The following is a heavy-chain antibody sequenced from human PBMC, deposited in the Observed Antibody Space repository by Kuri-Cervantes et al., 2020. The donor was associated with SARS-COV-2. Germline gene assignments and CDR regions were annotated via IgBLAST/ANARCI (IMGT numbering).Heavy chain of an antibody. D-gene: IGHD3-22*01. CDR3: ARVPYYYDGSGFFYFDY. Sequence: GGSLRLSCAASEFTFRNYAMHWVRQAPGKGLEWVAVISYNGTNKYYAYFVKGRFTISRDNSNNTLYLQMNSLRVEDTAVYYCARVPYYYDGSGFFYFDYWGQGTLVTVSS. CDR2: ISYNGTNK. J-gene: IGHJ4*02. V-gene: IGHV3-30-3*01. CDR1: EFTFRNYA.